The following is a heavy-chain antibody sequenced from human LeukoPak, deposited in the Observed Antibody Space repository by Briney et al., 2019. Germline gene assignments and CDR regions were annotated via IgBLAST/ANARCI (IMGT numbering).Heavy chain of an antibody. CDR2: IFHSGNS. V-gene: IGHV4-39*07. CDR3: ARDNHYYFDY. Sequence: PSETLSLTCTVSGGYISSSSYYWGWIRQPPGKGLEWIGSIFHSGNSYYNPSLKSRVTISVDTSKNQFSLKLSSVTAADTAVYYCARDNHYYFDYWGQGTLVTVSS. CDR1: GGYISSSSYY. J-gene: IGHJ4*02.